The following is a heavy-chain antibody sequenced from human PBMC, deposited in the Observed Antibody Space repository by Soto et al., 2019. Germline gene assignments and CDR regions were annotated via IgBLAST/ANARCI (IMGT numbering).Heavy chain of an antibody. D-gene: IGHD6-13*01. CDR2: IRSKANSYAT. CDR1: GFTFSGSA. Sequence: PGGSLRLSCAASGFTFSGSAMHWVRQASGKGLEWVGRIRSKANSYATEYAASVKGRFTISRDDSKSTAYLQMDSLKTEDTAVYYCTRRAYSRNWHFDYWGQGTLVTVSS. V-gene: IGHV3-73*01. CDR3: TRRAYSRNWHFDY. J-gene: IGHJ4*02.